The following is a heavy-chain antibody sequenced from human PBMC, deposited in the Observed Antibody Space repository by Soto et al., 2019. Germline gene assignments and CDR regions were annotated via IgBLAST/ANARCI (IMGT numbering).Heavy chain of an antibody. V-gene: IGHV4-59*01. CDR1: GGSISSYY. J-gene: IGHJ5*02. D-gene: IGHD6-13*01. Sequence: SETLSLTCTVSGGSISSYYWSWIRQPPGKGLEWIGYIYYSGSTNYNPSLKSRVTISVDTSKNQFSLKLSSVTAADTAVYYCARIRQQLVDWFDPWGQEPWSPSPQ. CDR2: IYYSGST. CDR3: ARIRQQLVDWFDP.